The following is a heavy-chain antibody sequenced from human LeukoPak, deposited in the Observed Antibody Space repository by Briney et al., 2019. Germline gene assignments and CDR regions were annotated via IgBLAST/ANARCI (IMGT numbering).Heavy chain of an antibody. CDR3: TSVVPATIGAFDI. CDR2: MGSKANSYAT. CDR1: GFTFSGSA. Sequence: GGSLRLSCAASGFTFSGSAMHWVRQASGKGLEWVGRMGSKANSYATAYAASVKGRFSISRDDSKNTAYLQMNSLKTEDTAVYYCTSVVPATIGAFDIWGQGTMVTVSS. V-gene: IGHV3-73*01. D-gene: IGHD2-2*02. J-gene: IGHJ3*02.